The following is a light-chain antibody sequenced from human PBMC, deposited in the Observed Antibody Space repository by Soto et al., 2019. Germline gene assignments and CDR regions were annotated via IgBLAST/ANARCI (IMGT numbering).Light chain of an antibody. V-gene: IGKV3-20*01. CDR2: GAS. CDR3: QQYGSSPYT. Sequence: EILLTQSPVTLSLSPGERATLSCRASPRVRQHYLAWYQQKLGQAPRLLIYGASRRATGIPDRFGGSGSGTDFPLTISRLEPEDVAVYYGQQYGSSPYTFGQGTKLEI. CDR1: PRVRQHY. J-gene: IGKJ2*01.